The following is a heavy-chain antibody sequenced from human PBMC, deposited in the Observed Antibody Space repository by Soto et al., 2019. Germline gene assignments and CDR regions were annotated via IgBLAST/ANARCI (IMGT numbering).Heavy chain of an antibody. Sequence: EVQLVESGGGLIQPGGSLRLSCAASGFTVRNTYINWVRQAPGKGLEWVSVIYSGGGIYYADSVKGRFTTSRDNSKNTVYLQMNSLKAEDTAVYYCASDGKGGDFDYWGQGTLVTVSS. CDR1: GFTVRNTY. J-gene: IGHJ4*02. CDR2: IYSGGGI. CDR3: ASDGKGGDFDY. D-gene: IGHD2-21*01. V-gene: IGHV3-53*01.